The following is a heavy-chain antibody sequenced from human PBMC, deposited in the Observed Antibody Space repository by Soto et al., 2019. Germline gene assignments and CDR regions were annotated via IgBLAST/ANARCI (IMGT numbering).Heavy chain of an antibody. V-gene: IGHV4-30-2*01. CDR3: ARVERTLSTPFAYGMDV. Sequence: QLQLQESGSGLVKPSQTLSLTCTVSGGSINSGGYSWIWIRQPPGKGLEWIGYIYHTGNTFYNPSPQSRVTISVAQSKNQFSLSLGSVTAADTAMYYCARVERTLSTPFAYGMDVWGQGTTVTVSS. CDR2: IYHTGNT. D-gene: IGHD2-2*01. J-gene: IGHJ6*02. CDR1: GGSINSGGYS.